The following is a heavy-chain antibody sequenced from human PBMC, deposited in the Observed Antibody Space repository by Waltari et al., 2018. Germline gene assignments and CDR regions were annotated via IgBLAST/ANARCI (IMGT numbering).Heavy chain of an antibody. J-gene: IGHJ6*02. D-gene: IGHD3-3*01. V-gene: IGHV1-8*03. CDR3: ARDYDFWSGYYYYGMDV. CDR2: MNPNSGNT. Sequence: QVQLVQSGAEVKKPGASVKVSCKASGYTFTSYDINWVRQATGQGLEWMGWMNPNSGNTGYAQKFQGRVTITRNTSISTAYMELSSLRSEDTAVYYCARDYDFWSGYYYYGMDVWGQGTTVTVSS. CDR1: GYTFTSYD.